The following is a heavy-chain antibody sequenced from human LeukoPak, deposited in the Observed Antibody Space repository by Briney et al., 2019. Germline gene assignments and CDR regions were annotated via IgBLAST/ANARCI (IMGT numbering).Heavy chain of an antibody. Sequence: ASVTVSCKASGGTFSSYAISWVRQAPGQGLEWMGGIIPIFGTANYAQKFQGRVTITADESTSTAYMELSSLRSEDTAVYYCARDGRGDYQNYYYYGMDVWGQGTTVTVSS. CDR2: IIPIFGTA. J-gene: IGHJ6*02. CDR1: GGTFSSYA. CDR3: ARDGRGDYQNYYYYGMDV. D-gene: IGHD4-17*01. V-gene: IGHV1-69*01.